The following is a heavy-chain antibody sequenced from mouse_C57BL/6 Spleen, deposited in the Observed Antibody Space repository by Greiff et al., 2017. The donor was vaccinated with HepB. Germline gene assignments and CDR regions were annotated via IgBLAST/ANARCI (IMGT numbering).Heavy chain of an antibody. CDR3: AREYDYDDEGFAY. Sequence: EVQGVESGGGLVKPGGSLKLSCAASGFTFSDYGMHWVRQAPEKGLEWVAYISSGSSTIYYADTVKGRFTISRDNAKNTLFLQMTSLRSEDTAMYYCAREYDYDDEGFAYWGQGTLVTVSA. D-gene: IGHD2-4*01. J-gene: IGHJ3*01. CDR2: ISSGSSTI. CDR1: GFTFSDYG. V-gene: IGHV5-17*01.